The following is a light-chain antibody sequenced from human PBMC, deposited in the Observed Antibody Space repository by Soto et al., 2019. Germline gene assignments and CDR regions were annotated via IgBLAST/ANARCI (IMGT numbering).Light chain of an antibody. CDR3: QQYDVHPKT. CDR1: QTISSW. J-gene: IGKJ1*01. CDR2: KAS. Sequence: DIPMTQSPSTLSASVGDRVTITCRASQTISSWLAWYQQKPGKAPKLLIYKASTLKSGVPSRFSGSGYGTDFTLTITSLQTDDFGTYHCQQYDVHPKTFGQGTKVDIK. V-gene: IGKV1-5*03.